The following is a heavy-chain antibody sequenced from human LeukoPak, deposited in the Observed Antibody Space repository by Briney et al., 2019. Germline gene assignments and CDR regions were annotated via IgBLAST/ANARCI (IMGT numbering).Heavy chain of an antibody. V-gene: IGHV1-69*13. J-gene: IGHJ4*02. CDR1: GGTFSSYA. D-gene: IGHD2-2*01. CDR2: IIPIFGTA. CDR3: ARDCSSTGCSDY. Sequence: SVKVSCKASGGTFSSYAISWVRQAPGQGLEWMGGIIPIFGTANYAQKFQGRVTITADESTSTAYMELSSLRSEDTAEYYCARDCSSTGCSDYWGQGTLVTVSS.